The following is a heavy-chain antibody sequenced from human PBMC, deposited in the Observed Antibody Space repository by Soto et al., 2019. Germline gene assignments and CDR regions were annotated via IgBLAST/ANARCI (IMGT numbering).Heavy chain of an antibody. CDR1: GFTFSSYA. CDR3: ASLYGDLYYYYYMDV. J-gene: IGHJ6*03. CDR2: ISGSGGST. V-gene: IGHV3-23*01. Sequence: GGPLRLSCAASGFTFSSYAMSWVRQAPGKGLEWVSAISGSGGSTYYADSVKGRFTISRDNSKNTLYLQMNSLRAEDTAVYYCASLYGDLYYYYYMDVWGKGTTVTVSS. D-gene: IGHD4-17*01.